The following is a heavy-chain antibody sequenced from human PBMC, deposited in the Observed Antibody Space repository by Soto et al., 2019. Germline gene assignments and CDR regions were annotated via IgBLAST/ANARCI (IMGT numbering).Heavy chain of an antibody. V-gene: IGHV1-24*01. CDR1: GYTLTELS. CDR2: FDPEDGET. CDR3: ATLWFGELYEWFDP. D-gene: IGHD3-10*01. Sequence: ASVKVSCKVSGYTLTELSMHWVRQAPGKGLEWMGGFDPEDGETIYAQKFQGRVTMTEDTSTDTAYMELSSLRSEDTAVYYCATLWFGELYEWFDPWGQGTLVTVSS. J-gene: IGHJ5*02.